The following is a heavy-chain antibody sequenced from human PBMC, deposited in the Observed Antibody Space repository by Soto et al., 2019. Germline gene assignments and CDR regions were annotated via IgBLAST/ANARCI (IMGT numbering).Heavy chain of an antibody. D-gene: IGHD3-10*01. Sequence: QVQLVQSGAEVKKPGSSVKVSCKASGGTLSNYALSWVRQAPGQGLEWVGGFIPIFGTSNYAQNFQGRVTITADESTSTAYMELSSLRSEDTAVYYCARGVRTGFYGMDVWGQGTTVTVSS. CDR1: GGTLSNYA. CDR3: ARGVRTGFYGMDV. CDR2: FIPIFGTS. V-gene: IGHV1-69*01. J-gene: IGHJ6*02.